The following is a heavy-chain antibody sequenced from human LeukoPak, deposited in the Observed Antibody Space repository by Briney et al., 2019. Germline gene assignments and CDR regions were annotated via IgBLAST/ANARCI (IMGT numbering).Heavy chain of an antibody. J-gene: IGHJ4*02. CDR3: ARLLVGDFDY. D-gene: IGHD6-13*01. V-gene: IGHV1-8*01. CDR2: MNPNSGNT. CDR1: AYTFTSYN. Sequence: ASVKVSCKASAYTFTSYNINWVRQATGQGLEWMGWMNPNSGNTGYAQKFQGRVTMTRSTSISTAYMELSSLRSEDTAVYYCARLLVGDFDYWGQGTLVTVSS.